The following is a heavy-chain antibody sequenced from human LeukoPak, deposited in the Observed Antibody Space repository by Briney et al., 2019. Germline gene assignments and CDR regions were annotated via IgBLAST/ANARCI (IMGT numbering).Heavy chain of an antibody. CDR2: IYYSGST. CDR1: GGSISSSNYY. J-gene: IGHJ4*02. D-gene: IGHD6-19*01. V-gene: IGHV4-39*01. Sequence: PSEPLSLTCTVSGGSISSSNYYWGWIRQPPGKGLEWIGNIYYSGSTYYMPSLKTRVTISVDTSKNQFSLKLTSVTAADTAVYYCARHASVDGNWPRPLDYWGQGSLVTVSS. CDR3: ARHASVDGNWPRPLDY.